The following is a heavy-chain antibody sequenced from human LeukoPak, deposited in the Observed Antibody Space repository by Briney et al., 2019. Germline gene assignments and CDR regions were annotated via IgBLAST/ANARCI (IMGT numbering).Heavy chain of an antibody. Sequence: GGSLRLSCAASGFTFSNYWMSWVRQAPGKGLEWVANIKQDGSEKYYVDSVKGRFTISRDNAKNSLSLQMNSLRAEDTAVYYCARLARSWADWHYYYMDVWGKGTTVTISS. V-gene: IGHV3-7*01. D-gene: IGHD2-21*01. CDR2: IKQDGSEK. CDR1: GFTFSNYW. CDR3: ARLARSWADWHYYYMDV. J-gene: IGHJ6*03.